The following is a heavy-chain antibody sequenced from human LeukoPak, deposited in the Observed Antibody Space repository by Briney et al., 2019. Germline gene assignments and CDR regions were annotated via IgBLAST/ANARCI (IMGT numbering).Heavy chain of an antibody. J-gene: IGHJ3*02. Sequence: SETRSLTRTVSGDSISNHYWGWVRQPAGKGLEWIRRIHTSGSTNYNPSLKSRVTLSVDTAKNQFSLKLTSVTAADTAVYYCVRTELPDVRGAFDIWGRGTMVTVS. CDR3: VRTELPDVRGAFDI. CDR2: IHTSGST. D-gene: IGHD3-10*02. V-gene: IGHV4-4*07. CDR1: GDSISNHY.